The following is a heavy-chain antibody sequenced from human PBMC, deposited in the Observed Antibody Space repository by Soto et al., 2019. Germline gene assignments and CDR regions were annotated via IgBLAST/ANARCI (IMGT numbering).Heavy chain of an antibody. CDR2: ISYDGSNK. Sequence: PGGSLRLSCAASGFTFSSYGMHWVRQAPGKGLEWVAVISYDGSNKYYADSVKGRFTISRDNSKNTLYLQMNSLRAEDTAVYYCAKDCGFDYEFLDSGYYYGMDVWGQGTTVTVSS. D-gene: IGHD3-3*01. CDR3: AKDCGFDYEFLDSGYYYGMDV. V-gene: IGHV3-30*18. J-gene: IGHJ6*02. CDR1: GFTFSSYG.